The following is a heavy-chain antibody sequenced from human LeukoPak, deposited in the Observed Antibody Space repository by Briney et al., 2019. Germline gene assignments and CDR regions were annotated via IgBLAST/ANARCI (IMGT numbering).Heavy chain of an antibody. CDR3: ARGRSRWVRRQLYYYYYMDV. V-gene: IGHV4-34*01. J-gene: IGHJ6*03. D-gene: IGHD1-1*01. CDR2: INHSGST. Sequence: SETLSLTCAVYGGSFSGYYWSWIRQPPGKGLEWIGEINHSGSTNYNPSLKSRVTISVDTSKNQFSLKLSSVTAADTAVYYCARGRSRWVRRQLYYYYYMDVWGKGTTVTVSS. CDR1: GGSFSGYY.